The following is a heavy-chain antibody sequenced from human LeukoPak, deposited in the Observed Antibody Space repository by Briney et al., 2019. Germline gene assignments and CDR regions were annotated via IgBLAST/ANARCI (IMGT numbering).Heavy chain of an antibody. D-gene: IGHD6-13*01. J-gene: IGHJ4*02. V-gene: IGHV4-39*01. CDR1: GGSISSSSYY. Sequence: SETLSLTCTVSGGSISSSSYYWVWIRQPPGKGLGWIDNIHSSGSTYYNPSLRSRVTISEDMSKNQFSLTLNSVTAADTAVYYCARRVGGSSRSDYWGQGTLVTVSS. CDR2: IHSSGST. CDR3: ARRVGGSSRSDY.